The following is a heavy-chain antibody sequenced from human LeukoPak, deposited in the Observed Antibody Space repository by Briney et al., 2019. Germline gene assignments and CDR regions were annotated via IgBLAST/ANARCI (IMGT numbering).Heavy chain of an antibody. Sequence: PGGSLRLSCVASGFTLRSYVMNWVRQASGKGLEWVGRIRSKANNYATAYVASVKGRFTISRDDSKNTAFLQMNSLKTEDTAVYYCTSNYCSGGSCYLYWGQGTLVTVSS. J-gene: IGHJ4*02. CDR1: GFTLRSYV. D-gene: IGHD2-15*01. CDR3: TSNYCSGGSCYLY. CDR2: IRSKANNYAT. V-gene: IGHV3-73*01.